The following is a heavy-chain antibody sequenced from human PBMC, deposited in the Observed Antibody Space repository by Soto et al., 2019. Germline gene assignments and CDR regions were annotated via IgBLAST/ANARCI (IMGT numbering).Heavy chain of an antibody. CDR2: INHSGST. CDR1: GGSFSGYY. V-gene: IGHV4-34*01. CDR3: ARGRGYCSGGSCYGPNPYYYYYYMDV. J-gene: IGHJ6*03. Sequence: SETLSLTCAVYGGSFSGYYWSWIRQPPGKGLEWIGEINHSGSTNYNPSLKSRVTISVDTSKNQFSLKLSSVTAADTAVYYCARGRGYCSGGSCYGPNPYYYYYYMDVWGKGTTVTVSS. D-gene: IGHD2-15*01.